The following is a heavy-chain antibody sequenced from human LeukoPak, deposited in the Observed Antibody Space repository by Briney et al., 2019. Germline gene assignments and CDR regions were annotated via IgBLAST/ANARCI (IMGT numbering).Heavy chain of an antibody. CDR2: IIPIFGTA. J-gene: IGHJ6*04. CDR1: GGTFSSYA. Sequence: ASVKVSCKASGGTFSSYAISWVRQAPGQGLEWMGGIIPIFGTANYAQKFQGRVTITADKSTSTAYMELSSLRSEDTAVYYCASGGYRYNWNDVYYYGMDVWGKGTTVTVSS. CDR3: ASGGYRYNWNDVYYYGMDV. V-gene: IGHV1-69*06. D-gene: IGHD1-1*01.